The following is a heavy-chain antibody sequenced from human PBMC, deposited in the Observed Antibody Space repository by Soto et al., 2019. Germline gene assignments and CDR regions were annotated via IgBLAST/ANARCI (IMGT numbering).Heavy chain of an antibody. D-gene: IGHD2-8*01. CDR1: GYSFITYW. V-gene: IGHV5-51*01. Sequence: GESLKISCKGSGYSFITYWIGWVRQMPGKGLQWMGIIYPGDSDTTYSPSFEGQVTISLDKSIATAYLQWSSLKASDTAIYYCARSINGGTPFYAMDVWGQGTTVTVSS. CDR3: ARSINGGTPFYAMDV. CDR2: IYPGDSDT. J-gene: IGHJ6*02.